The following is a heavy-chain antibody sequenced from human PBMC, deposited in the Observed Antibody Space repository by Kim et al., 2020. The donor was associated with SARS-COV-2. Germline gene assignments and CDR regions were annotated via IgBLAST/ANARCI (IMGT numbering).Heavy chain of an antibody. J-gene: IGHJ4*02. V-gene: IGHV3-53*04. CDR3: ARASHYYDSSGYYYDDY. D-gene: IGHD3-22*01. CDR1: GFTVSSNY. Sequence: GGSLRLSCAASGFTVSSNYMSWVRQAPGKGLEWVSVIYSGGSTYYADSVKGRFTISRHNSKNTLYLQMNSLGAEDTALYYCARASHYYDSSGYYYDDYWGQGTLVTVSS. CDR2: IYSGGST.